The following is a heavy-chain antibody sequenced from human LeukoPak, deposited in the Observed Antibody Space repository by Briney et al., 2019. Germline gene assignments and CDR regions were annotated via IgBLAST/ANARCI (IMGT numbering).Heavy chain of an antibody. CDR1: GGSISSYY. CDR3: ARMLAAAGHTYYYYGMDV. V-gene: IGHV4-59*01. D-gene: IGHD6-13*01. Sequence: SETLSLTCTVSGGSISSYYWSWIRQPPGKGLEWIGYIYYSGSTNYNPSLKSRVTISVDTSKNQFSLKLSSVTAADTAVYYCARMLAAAGHTYYYYGMDVWGQGTTVTVSS. J-gene: IGHJ6*02. CDR2: IYYSGST.